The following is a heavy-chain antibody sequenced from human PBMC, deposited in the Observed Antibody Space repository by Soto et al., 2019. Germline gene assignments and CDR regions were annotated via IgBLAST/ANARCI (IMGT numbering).Heavy chain of an antibody. CDR1: GASISSYY. CDR2: IYYYSGST. Sequence: QVQLQESGPGLVKPSETLSLTCTVSGASISSYYWSWIRQPPGKGLQWIGYIYYYSGSTNYNPSLKSRVTISVDMSKNQFSLKLSSVTAAATAVYYCARSRGGDFGYWGQGTLVTVSS. CDR3: ARSRGGDFGY. J-gene: IGHJ4*02. D-gene: IGHD2-21*01. V-gene: IGHV4-59*01.